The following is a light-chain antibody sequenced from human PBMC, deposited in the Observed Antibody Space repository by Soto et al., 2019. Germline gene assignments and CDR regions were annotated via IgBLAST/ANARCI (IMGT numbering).Light chain of an antibody. J-gene: IGKJ5*01. Sequence: DVQVTQSPSFMSLSAGDRVTITCRASQGISNSLAWYQQKPGKAPKLLIYSASTLQSGVPSRFSGGFSGTEFTLTISSLQPEDFATYYCQQLYRYPITFGQGTRREIK. CDR3: QQLYRYPIT. CDR2: SAS. V-gene: IGKV1-9*01. CDR1: QGISNS.